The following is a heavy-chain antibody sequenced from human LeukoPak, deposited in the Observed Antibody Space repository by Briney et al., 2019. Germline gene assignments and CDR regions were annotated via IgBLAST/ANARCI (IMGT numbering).Heavy chain of an antibody. V-gene: IGHV3-48*03. D-gene: IGHD2-15*01. CDR1: GFTFSSYE. CDR2: ISSSGSTI. CDR3: ARGVVAATLDY. J-gene: IGHJ4*02. Sequence: PGGSLRLSCAASGFTFSSYEMNWVRQAPGKGLEWVSYISSSGSTIYYADSVKGRFTISRDNAKNSLYVQMNSLRAEDTAVYYCARGVVAATLDYWGQGTLVTVSS.